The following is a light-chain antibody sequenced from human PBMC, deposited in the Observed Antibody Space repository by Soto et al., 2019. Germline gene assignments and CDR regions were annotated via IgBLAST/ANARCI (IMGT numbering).Light chain of an antibody. CDR2: DAS. CDR1: QSVSGW. J-gene: IGKJ1*01. Sequence: DVRMSKSASALSASVGDTVTVTCRASQSVSGWLAWYQQKPGEAPKLLIYDASSLESGVPSRFSGSGSGTEFTLTISSLQPDDFATYYCEPDNIYWTFGQGTKVDIK. CDR3: EPDNIYWT. V-gene: IGKV1-5*01.